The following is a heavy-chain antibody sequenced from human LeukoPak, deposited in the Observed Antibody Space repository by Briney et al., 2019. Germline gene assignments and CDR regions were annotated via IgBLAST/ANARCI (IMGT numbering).Heavy chain of an antibody. Sequence: SSETLSLTCTVSGGSISYYYWSWIGQPPGKGLEWIGYVYYSGSTSYNPSLKSRVTISLDTSKHQFSLKLNSVTAADTAVYYCARAASGWYVNWFDPWGQGTLVTVSS. CDR2: VYYSGST. J-gene: IGHJ5*02. D-gene: IGHD6-19*01. V-gene: IGHV4-59*08. CDR1: GGSISYYY. CDR3: ARAASGWYVNWFDP.